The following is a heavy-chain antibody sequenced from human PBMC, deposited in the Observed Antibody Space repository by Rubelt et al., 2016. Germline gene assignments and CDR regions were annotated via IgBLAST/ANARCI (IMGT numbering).Heavy chain of an antibody. V-gene: IGHV4-39*07. Sequence: QLQLQESGPGLVKPSETLSLTCTVSGGSISSSSYYWGWIRQPPGKGLEWIGSIYYSGSTYYNPSLNGWVTISVDTSKNQFSLKLSSVTAADTAVYYCARDDSENYYGSGSYNYWGQGTLVTVSS. D-gene: IGHD3-10*01. CDR2: IYYSGST. CDR3: ARDDSENYYGSGSYNY. J-gene: IGHJ4*02. CDR1: GGSISSSSYY.